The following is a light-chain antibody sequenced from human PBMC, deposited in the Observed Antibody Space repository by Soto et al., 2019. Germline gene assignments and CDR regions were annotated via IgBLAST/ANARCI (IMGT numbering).Light chain of an antibody. CDR2: GAS. Sequence: EIRITQSPSTLSVSPGERATLSCRASQSVSSSLAWYQQKPGQAPRLLIYGASTRATGIPARFSGSGSGTESTLTINSLQSEDFAVYYCQQYNNWWTFGQGTKVDIK. V-gene: IGKV3-15*01. J-gene: IGKJ1*01. CDR1: QSVSSS. CDR3: QQYNNWWT.